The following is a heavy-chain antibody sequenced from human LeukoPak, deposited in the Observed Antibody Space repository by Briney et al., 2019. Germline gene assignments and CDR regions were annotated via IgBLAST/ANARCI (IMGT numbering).Heavy chain of an antibody. V-gene: IGHV3-30-3*01. D-gene: IGHD3-3*01. CDR1: GFTFSSYA. J-gene: IGHJ4*02. CDR3: ARAPVLRFLEWLLFGYFDY. CDR2: ISYDGSNK. Sequence: LRLSCAASGFTFSSYAMHWVRQAPGKGLEWVAVISYDGSNKYYADSVKGRFTISRDNSKNTLYLQMNSLRAEDTAVYYCARAPVLRFLEWLLFGYFDYWGQGTLVTVSS.